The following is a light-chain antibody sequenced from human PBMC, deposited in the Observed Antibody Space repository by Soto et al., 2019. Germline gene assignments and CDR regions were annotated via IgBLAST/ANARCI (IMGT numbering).Light chain of an antibody. CDR3: ISYASINTYV. Sequence: QSALIQPASVSGSPGQSITISCTGTSSDVGGYDYVSWYQQHPGKAPKLMIYDVTNRPSGVSNRFSGSKSGNTASLTISGLQAEDEADYYCISYASINTYVFGTGTKLTVL. V-gene: IGLV2-14*01. J-gene: IGLJ1*01. CDR1: SSDVGGYDY. CDR2: DVT.